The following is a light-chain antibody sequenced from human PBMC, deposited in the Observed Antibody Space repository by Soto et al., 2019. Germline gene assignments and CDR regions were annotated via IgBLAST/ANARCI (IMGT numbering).Light chain of an antibody. J-gene: IGKJ1*01. CDR3: KQSYSTPWT. CDR2: AAS. V-gene: IGKV1-39*01. CDR1: QSITSS. Sequence: DIQMTQSPSSLSASVGDRVTITWRASQSITSSLNWYQQKPGKAPQLLIYAASSLQSGVPSRFSGSGSGTDFTLTISSLKPEDFADYLCKQSYSTPWTFGQGTKVEVQ.